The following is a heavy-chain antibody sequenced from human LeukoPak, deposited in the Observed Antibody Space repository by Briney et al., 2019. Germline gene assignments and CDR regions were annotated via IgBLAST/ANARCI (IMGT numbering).Heavy chain of an antibody. CDR1: GYTFTSYD. CDR2: MNPNSGNT. Sequence: ASVKVSCKASGYTFTSYDINWVRQATGQGLEWMGWMNPNSGNTGYAQKFQGIVTMTGNTSISTAYMELSSLRSEDTAVYYCARGTNTIFGVVIAGGYYYYMDVWGKGTTVTVSS. D-gene: IGHD3-3*01. CDR3: ARGTNTIFGVVIAGGYYYYMDV. V-gene: IGHV1-8*01. J-gene: IGHJ6*03.